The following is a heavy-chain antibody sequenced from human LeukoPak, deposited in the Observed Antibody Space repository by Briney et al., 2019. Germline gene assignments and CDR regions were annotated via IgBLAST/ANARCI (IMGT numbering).Heavy chain of an antibody. CDR2: TRYDGNKS. D-gene: IGHD2-15*01. CDR3: AGTYSSVVGITY. CDR1: GFTFSSYA. J-gene: IGHJ4*02. Sequence: GGSLRLSCGASGFTFSSYAMLWVRQAPGKGLEWVAFTRYDGNKSFYSDSVKGRFTISRDNSKDTLYLQMDNLRLEDTAVYYCAGTYSSVVGITYWGQGALVAVSS. V-gene: IGHV3-30*02.